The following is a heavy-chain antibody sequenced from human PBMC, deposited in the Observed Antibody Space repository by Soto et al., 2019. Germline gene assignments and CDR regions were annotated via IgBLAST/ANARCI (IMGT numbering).Heavy chain of an antibody. Sequence: QVQLVQSGAEVKKPGASVKVSCKASGYTFTSYYMHWVRQAPGQGLEWMGIINPSGRSTSYALKLHGRVTMTRDTSTSTVYMGLSSLRSDDTAVYYCARGGRGYSRGWYSYWVQGTLVTVSS. CDR3: ARGGRGYSRGWYSY. D-gene: IGHD6-19*01. J-gene: IGHJ4*02. CDR2: INPSGRST. CDR1: GYTFTSYY. V-gene: IGHV1-46*01.